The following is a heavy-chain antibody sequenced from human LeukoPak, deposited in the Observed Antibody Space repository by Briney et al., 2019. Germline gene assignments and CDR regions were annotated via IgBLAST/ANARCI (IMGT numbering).Heavy chain of an antibody. CDR2: IKQDGSEK. D-gene: IGHD2-2*01. Sequence: GGSLRLSCAASGFTFSSYWMSWVRQAPGKGLEWVANIKQDGSEKYYVDSVKGRFTISRDNAKNSLYLQMNSLRAEDTAVYYCARDRMEYCSSTSCYPYYMDVWGKGTTVTVSS. CDR3: ARDRMEYCSSTSCYPYYMDV. CDR1: GFTFSSYW. J-gene: IGHJ6*03. V-gene: IGHV3-7*01.